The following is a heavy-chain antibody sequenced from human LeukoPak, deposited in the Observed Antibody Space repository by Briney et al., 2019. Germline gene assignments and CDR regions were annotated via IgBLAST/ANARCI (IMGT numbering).Heavy chain of an antibody. CDR1: GGSISSYY. V-gene: IGHV4-59*08. D-gene: IGHD5-12*01. CDR2: IYYSGST. Sequence: SETLSLTCTVSGGSISSYYWSWIRQPPGKGLEWIGHIYYSGSTNYNPSLKSRVTISVDTSKNQFSLKLSSVTAADTAVYYCARLIGGGYSGYDLHFDYWGQGTLVTVSS. CDR3: ARLIGGGYSGYDLHFDY. J-gene: IGHJ4*02.